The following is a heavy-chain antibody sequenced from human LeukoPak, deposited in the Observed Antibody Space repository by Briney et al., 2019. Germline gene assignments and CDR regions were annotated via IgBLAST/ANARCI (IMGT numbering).Heavy chain of an antibody. Sequence: SSETLSLTCTVSAGSISSRDFFWSWVRQHPGKGLEWIGYIFYSGSTYHNPSLEGRVTMSVDTSKNRFSLTLTSVTAADTAVYYCTRITGLMRVTFDTWGQGTLVTVSS. D-gene: IGHD2-8*02. CDR2: IFYSGST. V-gene: IGHV4-31*02. CDR3: TRITGLMRVTFDT. CDR1: AGSISSRDFF. J-gene: IGHJ5*02.